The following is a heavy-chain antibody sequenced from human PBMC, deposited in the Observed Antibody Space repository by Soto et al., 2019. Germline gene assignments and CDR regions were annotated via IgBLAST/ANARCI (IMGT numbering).Heavy chain of an antibody. V-gene: IGHV1-18*04. CDR3: ARQRIQLWLESQTRDHAFDI. D-gene: IGHD5-18*01. J-gene: IGHJ3*02. CDR2: ISAYNGNT. Sequence: ASVKVSCKASGYTFTSYGISWVRQAPGQGLEWMGWISAYNGNTNYAQKLQGRVTMTTDTSTGTAYMELRSLRSDDTDVYYCARQRIQLWLESQTRDHAFDIWGQRTMVTVSS. CDR1: GYTFTSYG.